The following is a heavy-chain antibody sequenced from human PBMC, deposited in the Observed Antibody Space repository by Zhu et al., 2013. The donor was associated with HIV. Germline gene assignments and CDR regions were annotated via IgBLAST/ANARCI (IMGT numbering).Heavy chain of an antibody. CDR1: GGTFSSYA. D-gene: IGHD4-17*01. V-gene: IGHV1-69*12. CDR3: AILVEKIEEKDYGGIGDY. J-gene: IGHJ4*02. Sequence: QVQLVQSGAEVKKPGSSVKVSCKASGGTFSSYAISWVRQAPGQGLEWMGGIIPIFGTANYAQKFQGRVTITADESTSTAYMELSSLRSEDTAVYYCAILVEKIEEKDYGGIGDYWGQGTLVTVSS. CDR2: IIPIFGTA.